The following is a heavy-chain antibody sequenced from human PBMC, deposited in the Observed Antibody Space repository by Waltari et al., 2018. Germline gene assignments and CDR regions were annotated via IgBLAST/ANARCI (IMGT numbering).Heavy chain of an antibody. J-gene: IGHJ3*01. D-gene: IGHD5-12*01. Sequence: QLQLQESGPRLVRHSETLSLICRVSGVSITSTRHYWAWFRQSPGQGLEWIGTVSYSGTTYISPSLKSRVSVSRDTSKNQVSPILGSVTAADMAVYYCATYIGASVGTAAFDVWGQGTMVTVSS. V-gene: IGHV4-39*01. CDR3: ATYIGASVGTAAFDV. CDR1: GVSITSTRHY. CDR2: VSYSGTT.